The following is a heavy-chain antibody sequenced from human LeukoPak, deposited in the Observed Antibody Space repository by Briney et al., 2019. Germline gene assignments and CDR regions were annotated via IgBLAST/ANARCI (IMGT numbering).Heavy chain of an antibody. Sequence: ASVKVSCKASGYTFTSYDINWVRQATGQGLEWMGWINPNSGGTNYAQKFQGWVTMTRDTSISTAYMELSRLRSDDTAVYYCARGSYGDYQNFDYWGQGTLVTVSS. CDR3: ARGSYGDYQNFDY. CDR2: INPNSGGT. D-gene: IGHD4-17*01. V-gene: IGHV1-2*04. CDR1: GYTFTSYD. J-gene: IGHJ4*02.